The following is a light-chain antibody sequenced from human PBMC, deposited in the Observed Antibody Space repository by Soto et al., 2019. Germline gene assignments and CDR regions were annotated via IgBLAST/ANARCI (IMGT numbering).Light chain of an antibody. Sequence: EIVLTQSPGTLSLSPGERATLSCRASQSVSSSYLAWYQQKPGQASRLLICGASSRATSIPHRFSGRGSGTDYTLIISRPEPEDLAVYYCQQYGSSPGVTFGPATTVDIK. J-gene: IGKJ3*01. CDR1: QSVSSSY. V-gene: IGKV3-20*01. CDR3: QQYGSSPGVT. CDR2: GAS.